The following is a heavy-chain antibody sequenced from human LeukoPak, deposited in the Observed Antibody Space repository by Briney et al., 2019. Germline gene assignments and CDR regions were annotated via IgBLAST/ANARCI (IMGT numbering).Heavy chain of an antibody. Sequence: GGSLRLSCAASGFTLSGYWMSWVRQAPGKGLEWVANIRQDGSETYYVDSVKGRFTISRDNAKNLVYLQMNSLRAEDTAVYYCARGPGYSGHGMDVWGKGTTVTVSS. V-gene: IGHV3-7*01. CDR2: IRQDGSET. J-gene: IGHJ6*04. CDR1: GFTLSGYW. D-gene: IGHD2-15*01. CDR3: ARGPGYSGHGMDV.